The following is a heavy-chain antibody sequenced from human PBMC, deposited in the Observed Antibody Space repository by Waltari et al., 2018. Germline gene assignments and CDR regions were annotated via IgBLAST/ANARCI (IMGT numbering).Heavy chain of an antibody. J-gene: IGHJ4*02. CDR2: ISSSGSTI. D-gene: IGHD6-6*01. CDR3: ARGSSSSMDFDY. CDR1: GFTLSSYE. Sequence: EVQLVESGGGLVQPGGSLRLSCAASGFTLSSYEMNWVRQAPGKGLEWVSYISSSGSTIYYADSVKGRFTVSRDNAKNSLYLQMNSLRAEDTAVYYCARGSSSSMDFDYWGQGTLVTVSS. V-gene: IGHV3-48*03.